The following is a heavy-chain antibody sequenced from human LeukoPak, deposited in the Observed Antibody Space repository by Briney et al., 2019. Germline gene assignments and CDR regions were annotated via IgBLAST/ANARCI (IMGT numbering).Heavy chain of an antibody. CDR2: ISYDGSNK. V-gene: IGHV3-30*18. D-gene: IGHD6-19*01. J-gene: IGHJ6*02. CDR3: AKDQRKQWLVLGYYYYGMDV. CDR1: GFTFSSYG. Sequence: PGGSLRLSCAASGFTFSSYGMPWVRQAPGKGLEWVAVISYDGSNKYYADSVKGRFTISRDNSKNTLYLQMNSLRAEDTAVYYCAKDQRKQWLVLGYYYYGMDVWGQGTTVTVSS.